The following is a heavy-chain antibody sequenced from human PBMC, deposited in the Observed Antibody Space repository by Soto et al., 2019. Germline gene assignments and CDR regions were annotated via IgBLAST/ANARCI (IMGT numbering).Heavy chain of an antibody. V-gene: IGHV3-23*01. CDR1: GFSFSSYA. CDR3: AKGYNWDDPGAFDI. Sequence: EVQVLESGGGLVQPGGSLRLSCAASGFSFSSYAMTWVRQAPGKGLEWVSSMSGTSGSTYYADSVKGRFTISRDNSKNTLYLQMNSLRAEDTAVYYWAKGYNWDDPGAFDIWGQGTMVTVSS. CDR2: MSGTSGST. D-gene: IGHD1-20*01. J-gene: IGHJ3*02.